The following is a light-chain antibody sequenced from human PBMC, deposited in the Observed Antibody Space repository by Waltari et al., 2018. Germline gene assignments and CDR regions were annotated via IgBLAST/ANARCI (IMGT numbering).Light chain of an antibody. CDR3: QQSYSTPIT. Sequence: DIQLTQSPSSLSASVGDRVTITCRASQSIRSYLIWYQQKPGKAPKLLIYAASSLQSGVPARFSGIGSGTDFTLTISSLQPEDFATYYCQQSYSTPITFVQGTRLEIK. J-gene: IGKJ5*01. CDR2: AAS. CDR1: QSIRSY. V-gene: IGKV1-39*01.